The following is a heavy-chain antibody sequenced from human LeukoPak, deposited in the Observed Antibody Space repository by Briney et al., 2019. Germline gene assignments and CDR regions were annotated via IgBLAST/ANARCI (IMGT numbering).Heavy chain of an antibody. Sequence: GGSLRLSCAASGFTFSSYSMNWVRQAPGKGLEWVSSISSSSSYIYYADSVKGRFTISRDNAKNSLYLQMNSLRAKDTAVYYCARERADYYYMDVWGKGTTVTVSS. CDR2: ISSSSSYI. CDR3: ARERADYYYMDV. V-gene: IGHV3-21*01. J-gene: IGHJ6*03. CDR1: GFTFSSYS.